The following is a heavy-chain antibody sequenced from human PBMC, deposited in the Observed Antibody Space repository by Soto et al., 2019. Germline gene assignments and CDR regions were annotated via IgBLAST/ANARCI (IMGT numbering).Heavy chain of an antibody. Sequence: PGGSLRLSCAASGFTFSSYGMHWVRQAPGKGLEWVAVISYDGSNKYYADSVKGRFTISRDNSKNTLYLQMNSLRAEDTAVYYCAKGWDSSSGGGTFDIWGQGTMVTVSS. CDR3: AKGWDSSSGGGTFDI. CDR1: GFTFSSYG. D-gene: IGHD6-13*01. J-gene: IGHJ3*02. V-gene: IGHV3-30*18. CDR2: ISYDGSNK.